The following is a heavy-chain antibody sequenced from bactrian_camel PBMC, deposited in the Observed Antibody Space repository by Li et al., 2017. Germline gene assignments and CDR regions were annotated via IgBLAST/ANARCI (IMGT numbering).Heavy chain of an antibody. J-gene: IGHJ4*01. Sequence: HVQLVESGGGLVQPGGSVRVSCLASGFTFDSKFMSWVRQAPGKGLEWLSSIYSDGSNGYIADSVKGRFTMSRDNAKNTVYLHMNSLKSEDTALYYCVTEGFTHWGQGTQVTVS. V-gene: IGHV3S6*01. CDR2: IYSDGSNG. CDR1: GFTFDSKF. CDR3: VTEGFTH. D-gene: IGHD1*01.